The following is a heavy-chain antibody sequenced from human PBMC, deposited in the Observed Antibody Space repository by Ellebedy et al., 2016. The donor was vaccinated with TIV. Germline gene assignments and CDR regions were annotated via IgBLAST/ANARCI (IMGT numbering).Heavy chain of an antibody. CDR3: ARDRSGYDSGYYFDY. CDR2: IKQDGSEK. V-gene: IGHV3-7*01. Sequence: GESLKISCAASGFTFSSYWMSWVRQAPGKGLEWVANIKQDGSEKYYVDSVKGRFTISRDNSKNTLYLQMNSLRAEDTAVYYCARDRSGYDSGYYFDYWGQGTLVTVSS. CDR1: GFTFSSYW. J-gene: IGHJ4*02. D-gene: IGHD5-12*01.